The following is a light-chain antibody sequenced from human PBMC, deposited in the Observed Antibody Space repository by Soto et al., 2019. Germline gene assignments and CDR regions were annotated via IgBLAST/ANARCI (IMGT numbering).Light chain of an antibody. CDR3: QQYNNWPPT. J-gene: IGKJ5*01. CDR2: GAS. V-gene: IGKV3-20*01. CDR1: QSVSSSY. Sequence: EIVLTQSPGTLSLAPGERATLSCRASQSVSSSYLAWYQQNPGQAPRLLIYGASSRATGIPDRFSGSGSGTDFTLTISRLEPEDFAVYYCQQYNNWPPTFGQGTRLEIK.